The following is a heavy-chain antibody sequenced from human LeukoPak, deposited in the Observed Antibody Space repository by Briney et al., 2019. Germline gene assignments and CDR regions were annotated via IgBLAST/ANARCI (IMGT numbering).Heavy chain of an antibody. D-gene: IGHD4-17*01. CDR3: ARLSGTVTALDY. V-gene: IGHV4-39*01. J-gene: IGHJ4*02. CDR1: GGSIGSRNYY. Sequence: SETLSLTCTVSGGSIGSRNYYWGWIRQTPGKGLEWIGNIYYSGSTYYNPSLKSRLTISVDTPRNQFSLNLRSVTAADTGVYYCARLSGTVTALDYWGQEILVTVSS. CDR2: IYYSGST.